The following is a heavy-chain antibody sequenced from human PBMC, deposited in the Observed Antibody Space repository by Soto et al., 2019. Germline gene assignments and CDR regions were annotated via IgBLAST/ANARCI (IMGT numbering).Heavy chain of an antibody. J-gene: IGHJ5*02. Sequence: ASVKVSCKASGYTFTGYYIHWWRHAPGQGLEWMGWINPNSGGTNYAQKFQGRVTMTRDTSISTAYMELSRLRSDDTAVYYCARDWIVGQLVSWFDPWGQGTLVTVSS. CDR2: INPNSGGT. V-gene: IGHV1-2*02. D-gene: IGHD6-6*01. CDR3: ARDWIVGQLVSWFDP. CDR1: GYTFTGYY.